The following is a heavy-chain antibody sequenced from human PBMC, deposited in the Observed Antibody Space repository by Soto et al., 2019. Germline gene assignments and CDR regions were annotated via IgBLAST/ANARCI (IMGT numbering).Heavy chain of an antibody. CDR3: AKDRHCSGGSCVSDFDY. CDR1: GFTFSSYG. Sequence: ESGGGVVQPGRSLRLSCAASGFTFSSYGMHWVRQAPGKGLEWVAVISYDGSNKYYADSVKGRFTISRDNSKNTLYLQMNSLRAEDTAVYYCAKDRHCSGGSCVSDFDYWGQGTLVTVSS. D-gene: IGHD2-15*01. CDR2: ISYDGSNK. V-gene: IGHV3-30*18. J-gene: IGHJ4*02.